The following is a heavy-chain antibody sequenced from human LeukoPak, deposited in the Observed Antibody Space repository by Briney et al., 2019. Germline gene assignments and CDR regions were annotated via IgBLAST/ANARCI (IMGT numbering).Heavy chain of an antibody. CDR2: INPNSGGT. V-gene: IGHV1-2*06. CDR1: GYTFTAFY. J-gene: IGHJ4*02. D-gene: IGHD6-13*01. Sequence: ASVKVSCKASGYTFTAFYMHWVRQAPGQGLEWMGRINPNSGGTKYAQKFQGRVTMTTDTSINTAYLELSRLRSDDTAVYYCARGYSSSWLDYWGQGTLVTVS. CDR3: ARGYSSSWLDY.